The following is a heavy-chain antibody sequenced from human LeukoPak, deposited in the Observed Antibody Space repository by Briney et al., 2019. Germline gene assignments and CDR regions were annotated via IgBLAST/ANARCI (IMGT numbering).Heavy chain of an antibody. J-gene: IGHJ6*03. CDR3: ARHLVAARPPGYYYYYYMDV. CDR1: GYSFTSYW. CDR2: IYPGDSDT. V-gene: IGHV5-51*01. Sequence: GESLKISCKGSGYSFTSYWIGWVRQMPGKGLEWMGIIYPGDSDTRYSPSFQGQVTISADKSISTAYLQWSSLKASDTAMYYCARHLVAARPPGYYYYYYMDVWGQGTTVTVSS. D-gene: IGHD6-6*01.